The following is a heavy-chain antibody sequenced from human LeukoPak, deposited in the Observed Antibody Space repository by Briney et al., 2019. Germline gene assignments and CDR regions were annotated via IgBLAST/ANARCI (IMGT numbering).Heavy chain of an antibody. Sequence: XXSLRLSCAASGFTFSSYWMNWARQAPGKGLEWVASINHNGNVNYYVDSVKGRFTISRDNAKNSLYLQMSNLRAEDTAVYHCARDKRGDGYNYPSFDYWGQGTLVTVSS. D-gene: IGHD5-24*01. CDR1: GFTFSSYW. CDR2: INHNGNVN. CDR3: ARDKRGDGYNYPSFDY. J-gene: IGHJ4*02. V-gene: IGHV3-7*03.